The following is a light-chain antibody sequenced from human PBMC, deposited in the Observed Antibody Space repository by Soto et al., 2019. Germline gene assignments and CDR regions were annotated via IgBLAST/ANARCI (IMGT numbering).Light chain of an antibody. CDR2: DTS. J-gene: IGKJ1*01. CDR3: QQYGDSPGT. V-gene: IGKV3-20*01. Sequence: EIVLTPSPGTLSLSPVERGTLSCRASQSVRDNYFAWYQQKPGQAPSLLIYDTSRRATGVPDRFTGSESGTDFALTISRVEAEDFAMYFCQQYGDSPGTFGQGTKVDIK. CDR1: QSVRDNY.